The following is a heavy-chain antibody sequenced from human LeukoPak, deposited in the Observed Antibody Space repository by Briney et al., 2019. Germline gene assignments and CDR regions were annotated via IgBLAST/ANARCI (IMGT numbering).Heavy chain of an antibody. V-gene: IGHV3-48*01. CDR3: ARDLRADYGDDRFDY. CDR2: ISSSSTI. CDR1: GFTFSSYS. J-gene: IGHJ4*02. D-gene: IGHD4-17*01. Sequence: GGSLRLSCAASGFTFSSYSMNWVRQAPGKGLEWVSYISSSSTIYYADSVKGRFTISRDNAKNSLYLQMNSLRAEDTAVYYCARDLRADYGDDRFDYWGQGTLVTVSS.